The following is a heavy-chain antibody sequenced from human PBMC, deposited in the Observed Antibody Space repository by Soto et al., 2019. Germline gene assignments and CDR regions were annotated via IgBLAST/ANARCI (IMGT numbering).Heavy chain of an antibody. J-gene: IGHJ5*02. CDR3: ARAGFYYDSSGYYPRHNWFDP. D-gene: IGHD3-22*01. CDR1: GGTFSSYA. Sequence: GASVKVSCKASGGTFSSYAISWVRQAPGQGLEWMGGIIPIFGTANYAQKFQGRVTITADESTSTAYMELSSLRSEDTAVYYCARAGFYYDSSGYYPRHNWFDPWGQGTLVTVSS. V-gene: IGHV1-69*13. CDR2: IIPIFGTA.